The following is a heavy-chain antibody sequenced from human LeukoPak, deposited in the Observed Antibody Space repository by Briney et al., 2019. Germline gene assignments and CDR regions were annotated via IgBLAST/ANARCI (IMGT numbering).Heavy chain of an antibody. J-gene: IGHJ4*02. V-gene: IGHV3-30*18. CDR3: AKERDRGAFYDRSGLDY. D-gene: IGHD3-22*01. Sequence: GGSLRLSCAASGFTFSSYGMHWVRQAPGKGLEWVAVISYDGSNKYYADSVKGRFTISRDNSKNTLYLQMNSLRAEDTAVYYCAKERDRGAFYDRSGLDYWGQGTLVTVSS. CDR1: GFTFSSYG. CDR2: ISYDGSNK.